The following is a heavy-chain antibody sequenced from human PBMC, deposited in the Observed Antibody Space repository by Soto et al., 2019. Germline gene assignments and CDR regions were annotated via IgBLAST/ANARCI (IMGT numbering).Heavy chain of an antibody. J-gene: IGHJ5*02. Sequence: SETLSLTCTVSGDSISSNSYCWGWVRQPPGKGLEWIGSIYYSGSTYYNPSLESRVTISVDTSKNQFSLRLTSVTAADTAVYSCARPYYDILTGPRGWFDPWGQGVLVTAPQ. CDR3: ARPYYDILTGPRGWFDP. CDR2: IYYSGST. D-gene: IGHD3-9*01. V-gene: IGHV4-39*01. CDR1: GDSISSNSYC.